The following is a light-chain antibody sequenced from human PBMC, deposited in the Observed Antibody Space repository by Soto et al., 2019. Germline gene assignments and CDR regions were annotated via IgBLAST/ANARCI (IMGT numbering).Light chain of an antibody. V-gene: IGLV4-69*01. Sequence: QLVLTQSPSASASLGASVKLTCTLSSGHSSYGIAWHQQQPEKGPRYLMKLNSDGRHSKGDGIPDRFSGSSSGAECYLTISSLQSEDEADYFCQTWGTGIQVFGGGTKLTVL. J-gene: IGLJ2*01. CDR1: SGHSSYG. CDR3: QTWGTGIQV. CDR2: LNSDGRH.